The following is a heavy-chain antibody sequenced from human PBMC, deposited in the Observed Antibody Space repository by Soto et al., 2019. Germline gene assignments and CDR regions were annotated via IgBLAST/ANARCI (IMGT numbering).Heavy chain of an antibody. V-gene: IGHV4-30-2*01. Sequence: QRQLHESGSGLVKPSQTLSRTCAVSGDSITSRGYSWSGTRQPPGKGLEWIGNLFHTGSTSYNPSLKSRVIISVDRAKSQFSLNLNSVTAADTAVYYCARVGCGSTSCLTRWFDPWGQGTLVTVAS. CDR2: LFHTGST. CDR1: GDSITSRGYS. J-gene: IGHJ5*02. D-gene: IGHD2-2*01. CDR3: ARVGCGSTSCLTRWFDP.